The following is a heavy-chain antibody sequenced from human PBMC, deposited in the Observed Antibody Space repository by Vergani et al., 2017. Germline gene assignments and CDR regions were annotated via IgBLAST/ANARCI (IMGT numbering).Heavy chain of an antibody. J-gene: IGHJ4*02. D-gene: IGHD6-13*01. CDR2: IYYSGST. CDR3: AREGIAAAGRYDY. Sequence: QLQLQESGPGLVKPSETLSLTCTVSGGSISSSSYYWGWIRQPPGKGLEWIGSIYYSGSTYYNPSLKSRVTITVDTSKNQFSLKLRSVTAADTAVYYCAREGIAAAGRYDYWGQGTLVTVSS. V-gene: IGHV4-39*07. CDR1: GGSISSSSYY.